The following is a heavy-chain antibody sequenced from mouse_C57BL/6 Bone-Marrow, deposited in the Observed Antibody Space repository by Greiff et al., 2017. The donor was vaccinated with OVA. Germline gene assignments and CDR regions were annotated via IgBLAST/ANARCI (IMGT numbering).Heavy chain of an antibody. CDR3: ARQGPYGSSYGYAMDH. CDR1: GFTFSDYG. J-gene: IGHJ4*01. V-gene: IGHV5-15*01. CDR2: ISNLAYSI. D-gene: IGHD1-1*01. Sequence: EVKLMESGGGLVQPGGSLRLSCAASGFTFSDYGMAWVRQAPRKGPEWVAFISNLAYSIYYADTVTGRFTISRENAKNTLYLEMSSLRSEDTAMYYCARQGPYGSSYGYAMDHWGQGTSVTVSS.